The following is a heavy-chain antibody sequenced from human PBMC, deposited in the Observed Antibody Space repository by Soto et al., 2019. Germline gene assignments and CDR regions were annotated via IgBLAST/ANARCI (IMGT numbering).Heavy chain of an antibody. CDR2: MFYSGST. D-gene: IGHD2-15*01. CDR3: ARGGPKYCSGGSCYNWFDP. J-gene: IGHJ5*02. V-gene: IGHV4-59*01. CDR1: GGSISSYY. Sequence: PSGTLSLTCTVSGGSISSYYWSWIRQTPGKGLERIGYMFYSGSTNYNPSLKSRVTISVDTSKNQFSLNLISVTAADTAVYYCARGGPKYCSGGSCYNWFDPWGQGTLVTVS.